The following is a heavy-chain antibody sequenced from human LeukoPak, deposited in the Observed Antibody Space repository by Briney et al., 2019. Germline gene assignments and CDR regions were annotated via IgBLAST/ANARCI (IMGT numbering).Heavy chain of an antibody. CDR1: GGSVTTHF. V-gene: IGHV4-59*02. D-gene: IGHD5-18*01. Sequence: KSSETLSLTCAVSGGSVTTHFWTWIRQPPEKGLEWIGNNYYRGSPNYNPSLKSRVTISVDTTKNQVSLRLSSVTAADTAVYYCVRGDTYFDYWGQGTLVTVSS. CDR3: VRGDTYFDY. CDR2: NYYRGSP. J-gene: IGHJ4*02.